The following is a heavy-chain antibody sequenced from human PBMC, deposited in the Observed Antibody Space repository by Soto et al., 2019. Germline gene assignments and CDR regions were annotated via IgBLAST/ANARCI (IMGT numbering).Heavy chain of an antibody. V-gene: IGHV3-74*01. Sequence: PGGSLRLSCAASGFTFSSYWMHWVRQAPGKGLVWVSRINSDGSSTSYADSVKGRFTISRDNAKNTLYLQMSSLRAEDTAVYYCARGQDFWSGYYRSYGMDVWGQGTTVTVSS. CDR1: GFTFSSYW. CDR3: ARGQDFWSGYYRSYGMDV. CDR2: INSDGSST. J-gene: IGHJ6*02. D-gene: IGHD3-3*01.